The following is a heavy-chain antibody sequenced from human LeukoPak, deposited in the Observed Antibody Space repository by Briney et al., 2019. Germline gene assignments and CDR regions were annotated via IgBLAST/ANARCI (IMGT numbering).Heavy chain of an antibody. Sequence: ASVKVSCKASGYTFTSYYMHWVRQAPGQGLEWMGIINPSGGSTSYAQKFQGRVTMVRDTSTSTVYMDLSSLRSEDTAVYYCAREGVAGFYYFDYWGQGTLVTVSS. D-gene: IGHD6-19*01. CDR2: INPSGGST. CDR1: GYTFTSYY. V-gene: IGHV1-46*01. J-gene: IGHJ4*02. CDR3: AREGVAGFYYFDY.